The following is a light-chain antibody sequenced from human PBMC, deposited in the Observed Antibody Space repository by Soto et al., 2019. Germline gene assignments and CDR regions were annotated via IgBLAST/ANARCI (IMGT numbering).Light chain of an antibody. CDR2: WAS. CDR3: QQYYSTPT. V-gene: IGKV4-1*01. J-gene: IGKJ3*01. CDR1: QSVLCSSNNKNY. Sequence: DIVMTQSPDSLAVSLGERATINCKSSQSVLCSSNNKNYLAWYQQKPGQPPKLLIYWASTRESGVPDRFSGSGSGTDFTLTISSLQAEDVAVYYCQQYYSTPTFGPGTKVDIK.